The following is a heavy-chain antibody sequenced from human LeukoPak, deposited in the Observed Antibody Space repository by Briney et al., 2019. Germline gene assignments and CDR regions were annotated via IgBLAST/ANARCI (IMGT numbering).Heavy chain of an antibody. J-gene: IGHJ4*02. Sequence: PSETLSLTCTVSGGSISSFYWSWIRQSAGKGLEWIGRMYASGSSDYHPSLRSRVTMSVDTSKNQFSLNLSSVTAADSAVYYCARHLQDTAMVSPLYYFDNWGQGTLVTVSS. D-gene: IGHD5-18*01. CDR2: MYASGSS. CDR1: GGSISSFY. CDR3: ARHLQDTAMVSPLYYFDN. V-gene: IGHV4-4*07.